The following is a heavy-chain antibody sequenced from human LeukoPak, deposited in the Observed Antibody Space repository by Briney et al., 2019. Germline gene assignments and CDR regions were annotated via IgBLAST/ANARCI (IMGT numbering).Heavy chain of an antibody. D-gene: IGHD4-17*01. CDR2: INHSGST. J-gene: IGHJ4*02. CDR1: GGSISSSGYY. V-gene: IGHV4-39*07. Sequence: SETLSLTCTVSGGSISSSGYYWSWIRQPPGKGLEWIGEINHSGSTNYNPSLKSRVTISVDTSKNQFSLKLSSVTAADTAVYYCARSYRGYGDYVRIKYYFDYWGQGTLVTVSS. CDR3: ARSYRGYGDYVRIKYYFDY.